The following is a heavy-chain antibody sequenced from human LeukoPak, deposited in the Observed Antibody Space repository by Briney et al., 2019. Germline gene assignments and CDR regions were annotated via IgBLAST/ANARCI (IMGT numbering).Heavy chain of an antibody. CDR1: GASISNNNYY. V-gene: IGHV4-39*07. CDR3: APGGYSGYGHAFDI. CDR2: IYYSRKT. J-gene: IGHJ3*02. D-gene: IGHD5-12*01. Sequence: PSETLSLTCTVSGASISNNNYYWGWLRQPPGKGLEWNASIYYSRKTYYNPSLKSRVTISVDTSKNQLSLRLSSVTAADTAVYYCAPGGYSGYGHAFDIWGQGTVVTVSS.